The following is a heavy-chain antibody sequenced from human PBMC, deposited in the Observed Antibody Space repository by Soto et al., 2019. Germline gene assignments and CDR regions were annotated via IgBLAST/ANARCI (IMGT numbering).Heavy chain of an antibody. CDR1: GYSISSGYY. V-gene: IGHV4-38-2*01. CDR3: AVGYCSSASCSWEYFQH. D-gene: IGHD2-2*01. J-gene: IGHJ1*01. CDR2: IYHSGST. Sequence: SETLSLTCAVSGYSISSGYYWGWIRQPPGKGLEWIGTIYHSGSTFHNPSLKSRVTISVDMSKNQFSLKLSSVTAADTAVYYCAVGYCSSASCSWEYFQHWGQGTLVTVSS.